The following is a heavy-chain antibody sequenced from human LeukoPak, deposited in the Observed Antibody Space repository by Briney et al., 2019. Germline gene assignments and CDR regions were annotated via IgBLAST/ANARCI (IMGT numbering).Heavy chain of an antibody. CDR2: IIPIFGTA. Sequence: GASVKVSCKASGGTFSSYAISWVRQAPGQGLEWMGRIIPIFGTANYAQKFQGRVTITTDASTSTAYMELSSLRSEDTAVYYCARHRPGGSPWPPDYYYYMDVWGKGTTVTVSS. V-gene: IGHV1-69*05. D-gene: IGHD3-16*01. J-gene: IGHJ6*03. CDR1: GGTFSSYA. CDR3: ARHRPGGSPWPPDYYYYMDV.